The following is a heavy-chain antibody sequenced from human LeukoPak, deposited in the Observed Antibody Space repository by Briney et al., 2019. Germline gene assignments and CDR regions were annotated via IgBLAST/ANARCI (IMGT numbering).Heavy chain of an antibody. J-gene: IGHJ4*02. CDR3: ARRITIVGVLFDY. CDR2: IYYSGST. D-gene: IGHD3-3*01. V-gene: IGHV4-39*01. CDR1: AGSISSGSYS. Sequence: PSETLSLTCTVSAGSISSGSYSWCWIRQPPGKGLEWIGSIYYSGSTDYNPSLKSRVTISVDTSKNQFSLKLSPVTAADTDVYHCARRITIVGVLFDYWGQGTLVTVSS.